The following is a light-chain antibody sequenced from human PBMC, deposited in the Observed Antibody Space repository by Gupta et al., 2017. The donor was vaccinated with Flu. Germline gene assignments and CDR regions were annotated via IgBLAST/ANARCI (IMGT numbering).Light chain of an antibody. Sequence: EIVLTQSPGTLSLSPGERATLSCRASQSVSSSYLAWYQQKPGQAPRLLIYGASSRATGIPDRFSGSGSGTDFTLTISRLEPEDVAVYYCQQYGSSPPFTFGPGTKVEIK. CDR3: QQYGSSPPFT. CDR2: GAS. V-gene: IGKV3-20*01. CDR1: QSVSSSY. J-gene: IGKJ3*01.